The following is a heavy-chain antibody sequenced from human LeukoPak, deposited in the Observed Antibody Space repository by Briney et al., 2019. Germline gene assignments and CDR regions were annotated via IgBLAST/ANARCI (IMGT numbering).Heavy chain of an antibody. CDR2: ISSSGSTI. J-gene: IGHJ6*04. CDR3: AELGITMIGGV. Sequence: WGSLRLSCAASGFTFSSYEMNWVRQAPGKGLEWVSYISSSGSTIYYADSVKGRFTISRDNAKNSLYLQMNSLRAEDTAVYYCAELGITMIGGVWGKGTTVTVSS. D-gene: IGHD3-10*02. V-gene: IGHV3-48*03. CDR1: GFTFSSYE.